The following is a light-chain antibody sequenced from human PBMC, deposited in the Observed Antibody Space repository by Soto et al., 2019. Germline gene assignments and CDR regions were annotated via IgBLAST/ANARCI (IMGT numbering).Light chain of an antibody. CDR1: QTGLYSSNDQNY. V-gene: IGKV4-1*01. CDR3: QQYYNTPWT. J-gene: IGKJ1*01. CDR2: WAS. Sequence: DIVMTQSPDSLALSLGERATINCKSSQTGLYSSNDQNYLAWYQQKPGQPPKLLIYWASTRESGVPDRFSGSGSGTDFTLTISGLQAEDVAVYYCQQYYNTPWTFGQGTKVEIK.